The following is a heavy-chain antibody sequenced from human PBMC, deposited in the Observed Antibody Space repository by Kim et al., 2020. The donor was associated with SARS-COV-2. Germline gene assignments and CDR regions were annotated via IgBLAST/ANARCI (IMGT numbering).Heavy chain of an antibody. Sequence: GGSLRLSCAASGFTFSSYWMHWVRQAPGKGLVWVSRINSDGSSTSYADSVKGRFTISRDNAKNTLYLQMNSLRAEDTAVYYCASPPETYYYDSSGPGYWGQGTLVTVSS. J-gene: IGHJ4*02. D-gene: IGHD3-22*01. CDR2: INSDGSST. CDR3: ASPPETYYYDSSGPGY. CDR1: GFTFSSYW. V-gene: IGHV3-74*01.